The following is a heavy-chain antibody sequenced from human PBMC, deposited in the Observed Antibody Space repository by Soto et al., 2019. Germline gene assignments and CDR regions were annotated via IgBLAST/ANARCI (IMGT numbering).Heavy chain of an antibody. V-gene: IGHV1-69*08. CDR1: GGTFSSYT. Sequence: QVQLVQSGAEVKKPGSSVKVSCKASGGTFSSYTISWVRQAPGQGLEWMGRIIPILGIANYAQKFQGRVTITADKSTSTAYMELSSLRSEDTAVYYCARDLGVGDYYILTENANWGQGTLVTVSS. D-gene: IGHD3-9*01. CDR2: IIPILGIA. J-gene: IGHJ4*02. CDR3: ARDLGVGDYYILTENAN.